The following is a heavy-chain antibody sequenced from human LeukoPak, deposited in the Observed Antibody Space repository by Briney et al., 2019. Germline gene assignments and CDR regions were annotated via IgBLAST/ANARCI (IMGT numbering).Heavy chain of an antibody. CDR2: IIPILGIA. D-gene: IGHD2-8*01. CDR1: GGTFSSYA. CDR3: ANDCPNNGRACPFDS. V-gene: IGHV1-69*04. J-gene: IGHJ4*02. Sequence: ASVKVSCKASGGTFSSYAISWVRQAPGQGLEWMGRIIPILGIANYAQKFQGRVTITADKSTSTAYMELSSLRSEDTAVYYCANDCPNNGRACPFDSWGQGTLVTVSS.